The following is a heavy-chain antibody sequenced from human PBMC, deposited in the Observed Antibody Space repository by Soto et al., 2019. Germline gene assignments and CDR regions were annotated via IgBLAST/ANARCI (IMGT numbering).Heavy chain of an antibody. Sequence: QVQLVQSGAEVREPGASVKVSCKASGYTFTNYGVSWVRQAPGQGLEWMGWIGGYKGNTNYAQKLQGRVTLVTATAASTAYMELRSRRSADTAVYYCAPHTLDTGMPSGYWGQGTLVTVSS. V-gene: IGHV1-18*01. D-gene: IGHD5-18*01. CDR2: IGGYKGNT. CDR3: APHTLDTGMPSGY. J-gene: IGHJ4*02. CDR1: GYTFTNYG.